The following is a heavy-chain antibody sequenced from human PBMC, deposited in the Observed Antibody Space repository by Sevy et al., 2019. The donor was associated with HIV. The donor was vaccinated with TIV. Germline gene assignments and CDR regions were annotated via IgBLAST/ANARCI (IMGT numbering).Heavy chain of an antibody. V-gene: IGHV3-66*01. CDR3: ARGGTIFGLVRHYFDY. J-gene: IGHJ4*02. Sequence: GGSLRLACVASGFSVNSNYMTWVRQAPGKGLDWVSIIYSDGSTKYADALKGRFTISRDNSKNTMYLQMNSLRVEDTGVYYCARGGTIFGLVRHYFDYWGQGTLVTVSS. CDR1: GFSVNSNY. CDR2: IYSDGST. D-gene: IGHD3-3*01.